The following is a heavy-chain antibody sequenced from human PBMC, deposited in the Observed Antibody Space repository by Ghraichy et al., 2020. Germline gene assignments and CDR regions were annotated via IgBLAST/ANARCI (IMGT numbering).Heavy chain of an antibody. CDR2: LLQWGH. CDR1: GGSITTYY. D-gene: IGHD3-16*01. Sequence: SETLSLTCTISGGSITTYYWSWIRQPPGKGLEWIAYLLQWGHQLQPLPQESSHHIFRRVKNQFTLKLSSVTAADTAVYYCARGGGGDLRSNYYYFGMDVWGQGTTVTVSS. J-gene: IGHJ6*02. CDR3: ARGGGGDLRSNYYYFGMDV. V-gene: IGHV4-59*01.